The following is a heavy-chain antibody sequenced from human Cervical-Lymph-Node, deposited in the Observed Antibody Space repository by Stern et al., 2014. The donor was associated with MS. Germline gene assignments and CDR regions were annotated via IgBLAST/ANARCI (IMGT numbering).Heavy chain of an antibody. CDR1: GGTFSSYT. CDR3: ASPTAVLHSSGWPWDFDL. V-gene: IGHV1-69*02. Sequence: QVQLVQSGAEVKKPGSSVKVSCKASGGTFSSYTISWVRQAPGQGLEWMGRIIPILGIANYAQKLQGRVTITADKSTSTAYMELSSLRSEDTAVYYCASPTAVLHSSGWPWDFDLWGRGTLVTVSS. CDR2: IIPILGIA. J-gene: IGHJ2*01. D-gene: IGHD6-19*01.